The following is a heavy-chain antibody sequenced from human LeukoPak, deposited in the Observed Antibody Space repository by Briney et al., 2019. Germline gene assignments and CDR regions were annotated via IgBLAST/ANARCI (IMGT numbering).Heavy chain of an antibody. CDR2: IYYSGST. CDR3: ARELRYFDPGYYYYGMDV. Sequence: PSETLSLTCTVSGGSISSYYWSWIRQPPGKGLEWIGYIYYSGSTNYNPSLKSRVTISVDTSKNQFSLKLSSVTAADTAVYYCARELRYFDPGYYYYGMDVWGQGTTVTVSS. D-gene: IGHD3-9*01. J-gene: IGHJ6*02. V-gene: IGHV4-59*12. CDR1: GGSISSYY.